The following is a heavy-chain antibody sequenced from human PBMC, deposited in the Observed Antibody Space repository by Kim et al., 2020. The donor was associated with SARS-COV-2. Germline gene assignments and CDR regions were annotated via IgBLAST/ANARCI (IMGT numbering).Heavy chain of an antibody. D-gene: IGHD3-10*01. Sequence: YYATSGKGRYTISRNNARNPLYLKMNGLGAEDTALYYCASCGVVRGVSDYWGQGTLVTVSS. CDR3: ASCGVVRGVSDY. J-gene: IGHJ4*02. V-gene: IGHV3-11*01.